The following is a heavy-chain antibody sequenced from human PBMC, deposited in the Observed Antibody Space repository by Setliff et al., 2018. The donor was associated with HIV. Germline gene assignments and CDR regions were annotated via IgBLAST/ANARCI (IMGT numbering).Heavy chain of an antibody. CDR3: AHLVIMPGSTWGWFDP. CDR1: GFSLNDNGEG. J-gene: IGHJ5*02. D-gene: IGHD2-8*01. Sequence: ESGPTLVNPTETLTLTCTFSGFSLNDNGEGVGWIRQPPGKAPEWPALIFWDDDNRYNPSLKTRLSIRKDSSKNQVVLTMTNMDPVDTATYYCAHLVIMPGSTWGWFDPWGQGTLVTVSS. V-gene: IGHV2-5*02. CDR2: IFWDDDN.